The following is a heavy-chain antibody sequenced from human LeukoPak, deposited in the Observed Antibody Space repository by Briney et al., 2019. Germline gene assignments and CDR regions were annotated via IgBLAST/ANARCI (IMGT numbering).Heavy chain of an antibody. CDR1: GFTFSSYW. CDR2: INSDWSST. Sequence: QPGGSLRLSCAASGFTFSSYWMHWVRQAPGKGLVWVSRINSDWSSTSYADSVKGRFTISRDNAKNTLYLRMNSLRAEDTAVYYCARAGFFGSVAVAGYYYYGMDVWGQGTTVTVSS. D-gene: IGHD6-19*01. V-gene: IGHV3-74*01. CDR3: ARAGFFGSVAVAGYYYYGMDV. J-gene: IGHJ6*02.